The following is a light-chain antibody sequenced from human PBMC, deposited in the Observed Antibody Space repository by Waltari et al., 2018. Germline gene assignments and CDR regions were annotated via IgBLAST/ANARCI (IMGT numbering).Light chain of an antibody. V-gene: IGLV4-69*01. CDR2: VNSDGSH. CDR1: SGHSSNV. CDR3: QTGGHGTWV. Sequence: QLVLTQSPSASASLGASVKLTCTLSSGHSSNVVAWLQQRPAKGPRYLMKVNSDGSHTKGDEIPDRFSGSSSGAERYLPISSLQSEDEADYFCQTGGHGTWVFGGGTKLTVL. J-gene: IGLJ3*02.